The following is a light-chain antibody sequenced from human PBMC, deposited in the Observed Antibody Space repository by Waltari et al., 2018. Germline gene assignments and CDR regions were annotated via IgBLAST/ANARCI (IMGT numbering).Light chain of an antibody. CDR3: EAWDNSLNGIL. CDR2: ENN. Sequence: QSVLTQPPSVSGYPGQRVTIPCTGSSSKIGGYDVHWYQQLPGTAPKLLIFENNKRPSGVSDRFSGSKSATSASLTITGLQSEDEAEYYCEAWDNSLNGILFGGGTRLTVL. CDR1: SSKIGGYD. V-gene: IGLV1-44*01. J-gene: IGLJ2*01.